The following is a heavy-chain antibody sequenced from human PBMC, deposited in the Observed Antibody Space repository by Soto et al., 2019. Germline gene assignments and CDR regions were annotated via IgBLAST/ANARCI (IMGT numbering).Heavy chain of an antibody. Sequence: SETLSLTCTVSGGCISSSDYYWSWILQPPGKGLEWIGYIYYIGSTYYNPSLKSRVTISVDTSKNQLSLKVSSVTVADTAVYYCARVANGGHDAFDIWGQGTMVTVSS. V-gene: IGHV4-30-4*01. CDR3: ARVANGGHDAFDI. CDR2: IYYIGST. J-gene: IGHJ3*02. D-gene: IGHD3-10*01. CDR1: GGCISSSDYY.